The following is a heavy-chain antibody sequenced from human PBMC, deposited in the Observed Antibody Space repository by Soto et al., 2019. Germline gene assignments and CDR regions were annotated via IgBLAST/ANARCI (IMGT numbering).Heavy chain of an antibody. V-gene: IGHV3-48*02. CDR2: ISSSSSTI. Sequence: LRLSCAASGFTFSSYSMNWVRQAPGKGLEWVSYISSSSSTIYYADSVKGRFTISRDNAKNSLYLQMNSLRDEDTAVYYCASKLERGLYYYYGMDVWGQGTTVTVSS. CDR3: ASKLERGLYYYYGMDV. CDR1: GFTFSSYS. D-gene: IGHD1-1*01. J-gene: IGHJ6*02.